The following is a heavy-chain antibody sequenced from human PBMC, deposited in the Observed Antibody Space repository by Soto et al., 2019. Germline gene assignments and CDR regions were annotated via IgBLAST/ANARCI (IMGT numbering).Heavy chain of an antibody. V-gene: IGHV3-23*01. Sequence: EVQLLESGGGLVQPGGSLRLSCAASGFTFSSYAMSWVRQAPGKGLEWVSAISGSGGSTYYADSVKGRFTISRDNSKNTLYMQINSLRAEDTAVYYCAKSAIVMVVAAIYPYYFDYWGQGTLVTVSS. J-gene: IGHJ4*02. CDR2: ISGSGGST. CDR3: AKSAIVMVVAAIYPYYFDY. D-gene: IGHD2-15*01. CDR1: GFTFSSYA.